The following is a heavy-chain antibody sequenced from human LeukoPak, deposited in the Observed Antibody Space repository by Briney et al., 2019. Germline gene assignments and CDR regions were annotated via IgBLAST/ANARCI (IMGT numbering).Heavy chain of an antibody. J-gene: IGHJ4*02. CDR1: GYTFIGYY. D-gene: IGHD2-2*01. Sequence: ASVKVSCKASGYTFIGYYMHWVRQAPGQGLEWMGWINPNSGGTNYAQKFQGRVTMTRDTSISTAYMELSRLRSDDTAVYYCARIPVPAANWFDYWGQGTLVTVSS. CDR2: INPNSGGT. V-gene: IGHV1-2*02. CDR3: ARIPVPAANWFDY.